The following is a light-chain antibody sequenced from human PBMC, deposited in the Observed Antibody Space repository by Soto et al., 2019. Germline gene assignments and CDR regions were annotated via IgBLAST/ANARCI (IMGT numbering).Light chain of an antibody. Sequence: QSVLTQPPSVSEAPGQRVTISCTGSSSNIGAGYEAHWYQQVPGTAPKLLIYENNNRPSGVPDRFSGPKSGTSASLAITGLQAEDEAEYYGQSYDSSLSGYVFGTGTKVTVL. CDR3: QSYDSSLSGYV. CDR2: ENN. J-gene: IGLJ1*01. CDR1: SSNIGAGYE. V-gene: IGLV1-40*01.